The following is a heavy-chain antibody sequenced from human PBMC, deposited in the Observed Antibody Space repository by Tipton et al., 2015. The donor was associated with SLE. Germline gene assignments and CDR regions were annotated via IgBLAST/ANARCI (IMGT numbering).Heavy chain of an antibody. CDR3: ARGPDSSGWLVDY. CDR2: INHSGST. V-gene: IGHV4-34*01. Sequence: TLSLTCAVYGGSFSGYYWSWIRQPPGKGLEWIGEINHSGSTNYNPSLKSRVTISGDTSKNQFSLKLSSVTAADTAVYYCARGPDSSGWLVDYWGQGTLVTVSS. J-gene: IGHJ4*02. CDR1: GGSFSGYY. D-gene: IGHD6-19*01.